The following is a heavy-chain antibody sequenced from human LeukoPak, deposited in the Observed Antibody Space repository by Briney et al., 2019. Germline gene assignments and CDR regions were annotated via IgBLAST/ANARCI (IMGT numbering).Heavy chain of an antibody. CDR3: ARGYCTTTSCYDGGY. CDR1: GGSISSGGYY. V-gene: IGHV4-30-2*01. J-gene: IGHJ4*02. CDR2: IYYTGST. Sequence: SQTLSLTCTVSGGSISSGGYYWSWIRQPPGKGLEWIGYIYYTGSTYYNPSLKSRVTISVDRSKNQFSLKLSSVTAADTAVYCCARGYCTTTSCYDGGYWGQGTLVTVSS. D-gene: IGHD2-2*01.